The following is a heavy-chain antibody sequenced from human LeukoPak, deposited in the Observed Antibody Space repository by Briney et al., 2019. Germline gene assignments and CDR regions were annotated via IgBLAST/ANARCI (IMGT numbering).Heavy chain of an antibody. D-gene: IGHD2-15*01. CDR3: ARDQVVVVAADPWYYYGMDV. CDR1: GFTVSSNY. CDR2: ISYDGSNK. Sequence: GGSLRLSCAASGFTVSSNYMSWVRQAPGKGLEWVAVISYDGSNKYYADSVKGRFTISRDNSKNTLYLQMNSLRAEDTAVYYCARDQVVVVAADPWYYYGMDV. V-gene: IGHV3-30-3*01. J-gene: IGHJ6*01.